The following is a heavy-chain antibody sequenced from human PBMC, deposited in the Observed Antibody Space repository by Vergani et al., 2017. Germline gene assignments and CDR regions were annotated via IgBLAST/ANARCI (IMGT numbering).Heavy chain of an antibody. CDR3: AKAYSSGWYYFDY. CDR1: GFAFSNYA. D-gene: IGHD6-19*01. J-gene: IGHJ4*02. Sequence: EVQLLESGGGLVQPGGSLRLSCAASGFAFSNYAMSWVRQAPGKGLEWVSAITGSGGSTYYADSVKGRFTIPRDNSKNALYLQMNSLRAEDTAVYYCAKAYSSGWYYFDYWGQGTLVNVSS. CDR2: ITGSGGST. V-gene: IGHV3-23*01.